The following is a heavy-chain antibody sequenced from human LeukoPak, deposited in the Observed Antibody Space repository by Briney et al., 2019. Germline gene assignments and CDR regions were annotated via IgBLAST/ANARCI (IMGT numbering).Heavy chain of an antibody. CDR2: IIPIFGTA. D-gene: IGHD4-17*01. CDR3: ARGTNDYGDYVYWFDP. V-gene: IGHV1-69*13. Sequence: ASVKVSCKASGGPFSSYAISWVRQAPGQGLEWMGGIIPIFGTANYAQKFQGRVTITADESTSTAYMELSSLRSEDTAVYYCARGTNDYGDYVYWFDPWGQGTLVTVSS. J-gene: IGHJ5*02. CDR1: GGPFSSYA.